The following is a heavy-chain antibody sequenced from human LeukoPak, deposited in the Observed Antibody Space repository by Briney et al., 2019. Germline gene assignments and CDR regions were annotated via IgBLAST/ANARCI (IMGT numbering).Heavy chain of an antibody. CDR3: AKELDYGGHFDY. V-gene: IGHV3-30*18. J-gene: IGHJ4*02. CDR2: ISYDGSNK. D-gene: IGHD4-23*01. CDR1: GFTFSSYG. Sequence: GGSLRLSCAASGFTFSSYGMHWVRQAPGKGLEWVAVISYDGSNKYYADSVKGRFTISRDNSKNTLYLQMNSLRAEDTAVYYCAKELDYGGHFDYWGQGTLVTVSS.